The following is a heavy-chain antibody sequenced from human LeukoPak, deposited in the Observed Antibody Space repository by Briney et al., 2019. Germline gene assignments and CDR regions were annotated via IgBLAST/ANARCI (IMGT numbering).Heavy chain of an antibody. CDR2: IYTSGST. CDR1: GGSISSGSYY. CDR3: ARVDYYDRVDY. V-gene: IGHV4-61*02. D-gene: IGHD3-22*01. J-gene: IGHJ4*02. Sequence: SETLSLTCTVSGGSISSGSYYWSWIRQPAGKGLEWIGRIYTSGSTNYNPSLKSRATISVDTSKNQFPLKLSSVTAADTAVCYCARVDYYDRVDYWGQGTLVTVSS.